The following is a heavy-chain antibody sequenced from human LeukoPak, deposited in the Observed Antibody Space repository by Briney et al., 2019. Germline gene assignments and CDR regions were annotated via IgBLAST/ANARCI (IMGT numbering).Heavy chain of an antibody. CDR3: ARAAVAGLDFDY. Sequence: GASVKVSCKASGGTFSSYAISWVRQAPGPGLEWMGGIIPIFGTANYAQKFQGRVTITADESTSTAYMELSSLRSEDTAVYYCARAAVAGLDFDYWGQGTLVTVSS. D-gene: IGHD6-19*01. CDR2: IIPIFGTA. V-gene: IGHV1-69*13. CDR1: GGTFSSYA. J-gene: IGHJ4*02.